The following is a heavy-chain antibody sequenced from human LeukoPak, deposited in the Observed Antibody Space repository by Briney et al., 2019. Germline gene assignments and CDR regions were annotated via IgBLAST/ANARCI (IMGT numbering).Heavy chain of an antibody. CDR1: GFTFSNCG. Sequence: GGSLRLSCAASGFTFSNCGMHWVRQAPGKGLEWVAFIRYDGSNKHYADSVKGRFTISRDNSKNTLYLEMRSLRAEDTAVYHCANKHRSGSYLSYWGQGTLVTVSS. CDR2: IRYDGSNK. D-gene: IGHD1-26*01. V-gene: IGHV3-30*02. J-gene: IGHJ4*02. CDR3: ANKHRSGSYLSY.